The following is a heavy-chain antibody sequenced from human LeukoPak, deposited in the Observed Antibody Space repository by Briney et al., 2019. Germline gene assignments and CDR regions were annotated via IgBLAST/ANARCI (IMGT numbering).Heavy chain of an antibody. V-gene: IGHV4-4*07. CDR2: IYTSGST. Sequence: PSETLSLTCTVSGGSISSYYWSWIRQPPGKGLEWIGRIYTSGSTNYNPSLKSRVTMSVDTSKNQFSLKLSSVTAADTAVYYCARDRQTYEPPTWIQLWFDYWGQGTLVTVSS. CDR3: ARDRQTYEPPTWIQLWFDY. CDR1: GGSISSYY. J-gene: IGHJ4*02. D-gene: IGHD5-18*01.